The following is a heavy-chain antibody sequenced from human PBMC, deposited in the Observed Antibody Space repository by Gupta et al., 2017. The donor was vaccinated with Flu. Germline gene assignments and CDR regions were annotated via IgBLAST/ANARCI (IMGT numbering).Heavy chain of an antibody. CDR2: ISGSGGST. CDR3: AKAGGGITIFGVVKPTFDY. V-gene: IGHV3-23*01. D-gene: IGHD3-3*01. CDR1: GFTFSSYA. J-gene: IGHJ4*02. Sequence: EVQLLESGGGLVQPGGSLRLSCAASGFTFSSYAMSWVRQAPGKGLEWVSAISGSGGSTYYADSVKGRFTISRDNSKNTLYLQMNSLRAEDTAVYYCAKAGGGITIFGVVKPTFDYWGQGTLVTVSS.